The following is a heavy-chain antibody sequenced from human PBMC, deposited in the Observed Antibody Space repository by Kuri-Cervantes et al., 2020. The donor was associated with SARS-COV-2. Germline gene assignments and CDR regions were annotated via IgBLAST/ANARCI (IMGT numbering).Heavy chain of an antibody. Sequence: GESLKISCAASGFSFRNYNMNWVRQAPGKGLGWVAVVSYDGSNKHYADSVKGRFTISRDNSKNTLYLQMNSLRAEDTAVYYCARERSYYDFWSGYSDNWFDPWGQGTLVTVSS. CDR1: GFSFRNYN. J-gene: IGHJ5*02. V-gene: IGHV3-30-3*01. D-gene: IGHD3-3*01. CDR2: VSYDGSNK. CDR3: ARERSYYDFWSGYSDNWFDP.